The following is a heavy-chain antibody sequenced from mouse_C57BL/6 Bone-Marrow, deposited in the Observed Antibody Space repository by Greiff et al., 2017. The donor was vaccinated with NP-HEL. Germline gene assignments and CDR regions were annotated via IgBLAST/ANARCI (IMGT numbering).Heavy chain of an antibody. CDR3: TSAVVARNDY. Sequence: QVQLQQSGAELVRPGASVTLSCKASGYTFTDYEMHWVKQTPVHGLEWIGAIDPETGGTAYNQKFTGKAILTVDKSSSTAYMELSSLTSEDSAVYDCTSAVVARNDYWGQGTTLTVSS. V-gene: IGHV1-15*01. CDR2: IDPETGGT. J-gene: IGHJ2*01. D-gene: IGHD1-1*01. CDR1: GYTFTDYE.